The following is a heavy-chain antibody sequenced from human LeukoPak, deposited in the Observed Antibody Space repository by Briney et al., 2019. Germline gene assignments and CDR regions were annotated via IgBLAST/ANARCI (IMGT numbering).Heavy chain of an antibody. Sequence: TSETLSLTCTVSGGSISTYYWSWIRQPPGKGLEWIGETYHGGSTNYNPSLKSRVTISIDKSKNQFSLNLSSVTAADTAVYYCVRDKPLAYWGQGTLVTVSS. CDR3: VRDKPLAY. V-gene: IGHV4-59*12. J-gene: IGHJ4*02. CDR1: GGSISTYY. CDR2: TYHGGST.